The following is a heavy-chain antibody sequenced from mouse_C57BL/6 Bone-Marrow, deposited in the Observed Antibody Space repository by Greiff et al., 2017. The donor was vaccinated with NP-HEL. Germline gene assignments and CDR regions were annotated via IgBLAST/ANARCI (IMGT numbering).Heavy chain of an antibody. CDR3: ERLGYGSSRDY. V-gene: IGHV1-78*01. Sequence: QVQLQQPGAELVKPGASVKISCKVSGYTFTDHTIHWMKQRPEQGLEWIGYIYPRDGSTKYNEKFKGKATLTADKSSSTAYMQLNSLTSEDSAVYLCERLGYGSSRDYWGQGTTLTVSS. CDR2: IYPRDGST. J-gene: IGHJ2*01. D-gene: IGHD1-1*01. CDR1: GYTFTDHT.